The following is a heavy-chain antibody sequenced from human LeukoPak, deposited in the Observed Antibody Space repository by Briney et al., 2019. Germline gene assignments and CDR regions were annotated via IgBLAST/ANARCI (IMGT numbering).Heavy chain of an antibody. J-gene: IGHJ4*02. Sequence: GGSLRLSCAASGFTFSSYAMSWVRQAPGKGLEWVSAISGSGGSTYYADSVKGRFTISRDNSKNTLYLQMNSLRVEDTAVYYCAKVRWGLFKQLDYWGQGTLVTVSS. CDR3: AKVRWGLFKQLDY. V-gene: IGHV3-23*01. CDR2: ISGSGGST. CDR1: GFTFSSYA. D-gene: IGHD3-10*01.